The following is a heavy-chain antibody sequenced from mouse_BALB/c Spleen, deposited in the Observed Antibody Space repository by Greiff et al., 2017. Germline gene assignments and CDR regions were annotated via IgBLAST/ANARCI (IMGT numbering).Heavy chain of an antibody. CDR3: ARVLLRCFDY. CDR2: INSNGGST. D-gene: IGHD1-1*01. CDR1: GFTFSSYG. V-gene: IGHV5-6-3*01. J-gene: IGHJ2*01. Sequence: EVQLQQSGGGLVQPGGSLKLSCAASGFTFSSYGMSWVRQTPDKRLELVATINSNGGSTYYPDSVKGRFTISRDNAKNTLYLQMSSLKSEDTAMYYCARVLLRCFDYWGQGTTLTVSS.